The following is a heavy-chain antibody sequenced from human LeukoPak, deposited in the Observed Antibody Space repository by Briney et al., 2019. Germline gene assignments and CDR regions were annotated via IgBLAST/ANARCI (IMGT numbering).Heavy chain of an antibody. CDR1: GYTFTGYH. D-gene: IGHD3-3*01. V-gene: IGHV1-2*02. J-gene: IGHJ5*02. CDR3: ARVGEYYDFWSGFLNWFDP. CDR2: INPNSGGT. Sequence: ASVKVSCKASGYTFTGYHMHWVRQAPGQGLEWMGWINPNSGGTNYAQKFQGRVTMTRDTSISTAYMELSRLRSDDTAVYYCARVGEYYDFWSGFLNWFDPWGQGTLVTVSS.